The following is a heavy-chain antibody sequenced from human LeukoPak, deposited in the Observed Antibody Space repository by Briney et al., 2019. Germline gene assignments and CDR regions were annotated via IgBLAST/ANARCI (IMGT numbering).Heavy chain of an antibody. D-gene: IGHD6-19*01. CDR3: ARGFSGRSYYYYYYMDV. J-gene: IGHJ6*03. CDR2: IYYSGST. Sequence: SETLSLTCTVSGGSISSYYWSWIRQPPGKGLEWIGYIYYSGSTNYNPSLKSRVTISVDTSKNQFSLKLSSVTAADTAAYYCARGFSGRSYYYYYYMDVWGKGTTVTVSS. V-gene: IGHV4-59*12. CDR1: GGSISSYY.